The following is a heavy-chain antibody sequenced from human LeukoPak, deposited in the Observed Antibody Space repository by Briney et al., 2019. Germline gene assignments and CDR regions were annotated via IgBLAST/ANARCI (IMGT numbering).Heavy chain of an antibody. Sequence: ASVKVSCKASGYTFTSYAMHWVRQAPGQRLEWMGWINAGNGNTKYSQKFQGRVTITRDTSASTAYMELSSLRSEDTAVYYCARDLVPLLRRGMDVWGQGTTVTVSS. D-gene: IGHD2-2*01. J-gene: IGHJ6*02. V-gene: IGHV1-3*01. CDR3: ARDLVPLLRRGMDV. CDR2: INAGNGNT. CDR1: GYTFTSYA.